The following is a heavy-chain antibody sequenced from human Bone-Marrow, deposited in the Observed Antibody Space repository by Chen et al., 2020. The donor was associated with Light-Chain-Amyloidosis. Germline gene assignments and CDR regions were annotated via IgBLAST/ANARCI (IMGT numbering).Heavy chain of an antibody. D-gene: IGHD3-10*01. CDR2: INPNSGGT. CDR1: GYTFTGYY. CDR3: ARVWFGESFYYYGMDV. Sequence: QVQLVQSGAEVKKPGASVKVSCKASGYTFTGYYMHWVRQAPGQGLEWMGWINPNSGGTNYAQKFQGRVTMTRDTSISTAYMGLSRLRSDDTAVYYCARVWFGESFYYYGMDVWGQGTTVTVSS. V-gene: IGHV1-2*02. J-gene: IGHJ6*02.